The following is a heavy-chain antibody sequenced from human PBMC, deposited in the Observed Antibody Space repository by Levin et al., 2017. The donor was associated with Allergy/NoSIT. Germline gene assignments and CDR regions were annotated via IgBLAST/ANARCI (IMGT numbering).Heavy chain of an antibody. CDR3: ARDWQRTSPQGIFDY. CDR2: ISGSGDGT. Sequence: AGGSLRLSCATSGFTFSSYAMSWVRQAPGKGLEWVSAISGSGDGTYYVDSVKGRFTISRDNSKNTLYLQMNSLRAEDTAIYYCARDWQRTSPQGIFDYWGQGTLVTVSS. D-gene: IGHD3/OR15-3a*01. CDR1: GFTFSSYA. V-gene: IGHV3-23*01. J-gene: IGHJ4*02.